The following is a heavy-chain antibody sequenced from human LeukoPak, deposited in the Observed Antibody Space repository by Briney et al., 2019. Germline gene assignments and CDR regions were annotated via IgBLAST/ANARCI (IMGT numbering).Heavy chain of an antibody. V-gene: IGHV4-39*01. CDR1: GGSISSNSYY. J-gene: IGHJ5*02. D-gene: IGHD3-9*01. CDR3: ARSVGTYYDILTGYPPPHWFDP. Sequence: SETLSLTCTVSGGSISSNSYYRGWTRQPPGKGLKWIGSIYYSGSTYYNPSLKSRVTISVDTSKNQFSLKLSSVTAADTAVYYCARSVGTYYDILTGYPPPHWFDPWGQGTLVTVSS. CDR2: IYYSGST.